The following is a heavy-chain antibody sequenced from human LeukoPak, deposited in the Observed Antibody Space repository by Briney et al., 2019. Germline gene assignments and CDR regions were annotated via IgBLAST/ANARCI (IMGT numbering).Heavy chain of an antibody. CDR1: GYTFTTYW. CDR3: ARARSGEQYYYYGMDV. Sequence: GESLQISCKGSGYTFTTYWIGWVRQMPGKGLEWMGIIYPGDSDTRYSPSFQGQVTISADRSISTAYLQWSSLKASDTAMYYCARARSGEQYYYYGMDVWGQGTTVTVSS. CDR2: IYPGDSDT. J-gene: IGHJ6*02. V-gene: IGHV5-51*01. D-gene: IGHD3-10*01.